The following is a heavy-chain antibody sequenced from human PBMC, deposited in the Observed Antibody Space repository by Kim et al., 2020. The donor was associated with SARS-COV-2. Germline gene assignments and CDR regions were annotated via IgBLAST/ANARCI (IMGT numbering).Heavy chain of an antibody. Sequence: GGSLRLSCAASGFTFSSYSMNWVRQAPGKGLEWVSSISSSSSYIYYADSVKGRFTISRDNAKNSLYLQMNSLRAEDTAVYYCARDEYRDCTNGVCQLYYYYGMDVWGQGTTVTVSS. J-gene: IGHJ6*02. CDR1: GFTFSSYS. D-gene: IGHD2-8*01. CDR3: ARDEYRDCTNGVCQLYYYYGMDV. V-gene: IGHV3-21*01. CDR2: ISSSSSYI.